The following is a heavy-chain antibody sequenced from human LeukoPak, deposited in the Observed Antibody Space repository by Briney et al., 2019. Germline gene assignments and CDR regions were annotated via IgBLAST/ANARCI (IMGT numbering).Heavy chain of an antibody. V-gene: IGHV3-21*01. J-gene: IGHJ5*02. CDR2: ISSSSYI. CDR3: ARDRRVCDFCSNWFDP. CDR1: GFTFSSYS. Sequence: GGSLRLSCAASGFTFSSYSMSWVRQAPGKGLEWVSSISSSSYIYYADSVKGRFTISRDNAKNSLYLQMNSLRAKDTAVYYCARDRRVCDFCSNWFDPWGQGTLVTVSS. D-gene: IGHD3-3*01.